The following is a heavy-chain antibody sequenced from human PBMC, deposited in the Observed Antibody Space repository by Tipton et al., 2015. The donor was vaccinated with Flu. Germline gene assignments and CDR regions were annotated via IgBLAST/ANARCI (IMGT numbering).Heavy chain of an antibody. CDR3: ARLYGDYAVGTFDY. Sequence: TLSLTCTVSGGSISSYYWSWIRQPPGKGLEWIGYIYYSGSTNYNPSLKSRVTISVDTSKNQFSLKLSSVTAADTAVYYCARLYGDYAVGTFDYWGQGTLVTVSS. D-gene: IGHD4-17*01. CDR2: IYYSGST. V-gene: IGHV4-59*08. CDR1: GGSISSYY. J-gene: IGHJ4*02.